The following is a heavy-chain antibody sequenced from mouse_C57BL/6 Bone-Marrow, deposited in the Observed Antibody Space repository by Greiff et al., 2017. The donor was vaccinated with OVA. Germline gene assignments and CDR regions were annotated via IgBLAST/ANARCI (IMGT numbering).Heavy chain of an antibody. J-gene: IGHJ4*01. V-gene: IGHV1-26*01. D-gene: IGHD2-5*01. CDR3: ASPRYSNYYYAMDY. Sequence: EVQLQQSGPELVKPGASVKISCKASGYTFTDYYMNWVKQSHGKSLEWIGDINPNNGGTSYNQKFKGKATLTVDKSSSTAYMELRSLTSEDSAVYYCASPRYSNYYYAMDYWGQGTSVTVSS. CDR1: GYTFTDYY. CDR2: INPNNGGT.